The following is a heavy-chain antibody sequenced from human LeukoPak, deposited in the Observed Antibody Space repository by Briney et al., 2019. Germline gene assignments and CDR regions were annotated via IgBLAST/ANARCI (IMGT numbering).Heavy chain of an antibody. D-gene: IGHD5-18*01. Sequence: GGSLRLSCAASGFTFSSYAMSWVRQAPGKGLEWVSSISGSGDSTYYADSVKGRFTISRDNSKNTLYLQMNSLRAEDTAVYYCAKGLQDTAMGLFDYWGQGTLVTVSS. CDR3: AKGLQDTAMGLFDY. CDR1: GFTFSSYA. J-gene: IGHJ4*02. CDR2: ISGSGDST. V-gene: IGHV3-23*01.